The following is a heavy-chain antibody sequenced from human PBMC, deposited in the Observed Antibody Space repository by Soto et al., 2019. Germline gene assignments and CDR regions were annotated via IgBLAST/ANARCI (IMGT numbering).Heavy chain of an antibody. Sequence: EVQLLESGGGLVQPGGSLRLSCATSGFSFSTYAMYWVRQAPGKGLEWVSSICGNNNNTYYGDSVKGRFTISRDNXXXXXXXXXXXXXAXDTAVYYCAKSGRSSCYSGVDSWGQGTLVTVSS. CDR3: AKSGRSSCYSGVDS. CDR1: GFSFSTYA. D-gene: IGHD2-2*02. V-gene: IGHV3-23*01. CDR2: ICGNNNNT. J-gene: IGHJ4*02.